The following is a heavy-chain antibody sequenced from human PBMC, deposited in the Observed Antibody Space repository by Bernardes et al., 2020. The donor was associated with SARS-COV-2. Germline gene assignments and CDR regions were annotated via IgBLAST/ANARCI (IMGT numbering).Heavy chain of an antibody. D-gene: IGHD1-7*01. CDR3: ARVFLILTGTPTSLDY. V-gene: IGHV5-51*01. CDR2: IYPGDSDT. J-gene: IGHJ4*02. Sequence: GDSLKISCKGSEYTFANYWIAWVRQMPGKGLEYMGIIYPGDSDTRYSPSFQGQVTFSADKSISTAYLQWTSLKASDTAMYYCARVFLILTGTPTSLDYWGQGTLVTVSS. CDR1: EYTFANYW.